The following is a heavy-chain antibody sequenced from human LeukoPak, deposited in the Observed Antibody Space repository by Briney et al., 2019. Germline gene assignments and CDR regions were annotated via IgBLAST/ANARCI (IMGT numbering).Heavy chain of an antibody. Sequence: ASVKVSCKASGYTFTGYYMHWVRQAPGQGLEWMGWINPNSGGTNYAQKFQGRVTMTRDTSISTAYMELRSLRSDDTAVYYCARAYYYDSSGGEYFDYWGQGTLVTVSS. V-gene: IGHV1-2*02. D-gene: IGHD3-22*01. CDR3: ARAYYYDSSGGEYFDY. CDR1: GYTFTGYY. J-gene: IGHJ4*02. CDR2: INPNSGGT.